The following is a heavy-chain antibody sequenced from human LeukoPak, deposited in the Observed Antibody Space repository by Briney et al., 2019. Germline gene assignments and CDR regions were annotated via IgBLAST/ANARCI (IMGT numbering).Heavy chain of an antibody. V-gene: IGHV1-46*04. CDR2: INPSGGST. Sequence: GASVKVSCKASGYTFTSYYMHWVRQAPGQGLEWMGIINPSGGSTSYAQKLQGRVTMTRDTSISTAYMELTRLRSDDTAVYYCARDEQQLEHIAYWGQGTLVTVSS. J-gene: IGHJ4*02. D-gene: IGHD6-13*01. CDR3: ARDEQQLEHIAY. CDR1: GYTFTSYY.